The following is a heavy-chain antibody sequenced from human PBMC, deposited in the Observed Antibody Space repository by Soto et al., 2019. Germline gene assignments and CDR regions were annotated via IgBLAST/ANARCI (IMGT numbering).Heavy chain of an antibody. CDR3: ASQGVWGDYYYGMDV. CDR1: GGSISSSSYY. CDR2: IYYSGST. D-gene: IGHD3-10*02. V-gene: IGHV4-39*01. Sequence: PSETLSLTCTVSGGSISSSSYYWGWIRQPPGKGLEWIGSIYYSGSTYYNPSLKSRVTISVDTSKNQFSLKLSSVTAADTAVYYCASQGVWGDYYYGMDVWGQGTTVTSP. J-gene: IGHJ6*02.